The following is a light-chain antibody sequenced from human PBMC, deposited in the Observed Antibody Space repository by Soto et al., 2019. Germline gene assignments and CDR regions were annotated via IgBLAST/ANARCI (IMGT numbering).Light chain of an antibody. V-gene: IGKV3-15*01. CDR1: QRIGSN. J-gene: IGKJ4*01. CDR2: YAS. Sequence: VMKQSLATLSVSKGERATLSCRASQRIGSNLAWYQQKPGQAPRLLISYASTRATGIPPRFSGSGSGAEFTLTISSLQSEDFAVYYCQQYNNWPGTFGGGSIVDI. CDR3: QQYNNWPGT.